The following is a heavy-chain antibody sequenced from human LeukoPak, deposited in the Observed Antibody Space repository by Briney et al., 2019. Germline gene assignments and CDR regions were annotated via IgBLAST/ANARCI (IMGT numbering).Heavy chain of an antibody. Sequence: SETLSLTCTVSGGSISTGGYYWSWIRQHPGKGLEWIGNIYYSGSTYYSPSLKSRVTMSVDTSKNQFSLTLISETAADTAVYFCARAAPNYYDSSGSLRNPYFDYWGQGTLVTVSS. CDR1: GGSISTGGYY. V-gene: IGHV4-31*03. D-gene: IGHD3-22*01. CDR2: IYYSGST. J-gene: IGHJ4*02. CDR3: ARAAPNYYDSSGSLRNPYFDY.